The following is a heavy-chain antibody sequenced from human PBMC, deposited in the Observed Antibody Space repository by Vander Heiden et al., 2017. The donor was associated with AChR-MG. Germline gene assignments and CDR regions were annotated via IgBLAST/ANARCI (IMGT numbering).Heavy chain of an antibody. CDR2: IDWDDDK. V-gene: IGHV2-70*01. Sequence: STRGMCVTWIRQPPGKALEWLALIDWDDDKYYSTSLKTRLTISKDTSKNQVVLTMANMDPVDTATYYCARISYYYDSGSYFFDYWGQGTLDTVSS. J-gene: IGHJ4*02. CDR3: ARISYYYDSGSYFFDY. D-gene: IGHD3-22*01. CDR1: STRGMC.